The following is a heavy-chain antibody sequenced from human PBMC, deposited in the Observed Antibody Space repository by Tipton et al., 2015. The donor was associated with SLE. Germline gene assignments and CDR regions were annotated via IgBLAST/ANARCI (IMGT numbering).Heavy chain of an antibody. V-gene: IGHV4-59*01. J-gene: IGHJ6*02. CDR3: ARVRGTVTTDYYYGMDV. D-gene: IGHD4-11*01. CDR1: GGSISSYY. CDR2: IYFSGST. Sequence: TLSLTCTVSGGSISSYYWSWIRQPPGKGLEWIGSIYFSGSTNYNPSLKSRVTISVGTSKNQFSLKLSSVTAADTAVYYCARVRGTVTTDYYYGMDVWGQGTTVTVSS.